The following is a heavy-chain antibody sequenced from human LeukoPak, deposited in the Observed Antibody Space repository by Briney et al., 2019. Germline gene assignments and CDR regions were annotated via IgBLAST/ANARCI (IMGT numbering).Heavy chain of an antibody. Sequence: PGGSLRLSCVASGFTFSRHATSWVRQAPGKGLDWVSGIRGSGGSTYYADSVKGRFTISRDNSKNTLYLQMNSLRAGDTAVYYCAKGAIVGSTLEAFDIWGQGTMVTVSS. CDR2: IRGSGGST. V-gene: IGHV3-23*01. D-gene: IGHD1-26*01. CDR1: GFTFSRHA. CDR3: AKGAIVGSTLEAFDI. J-gene: IGHJ3*02.